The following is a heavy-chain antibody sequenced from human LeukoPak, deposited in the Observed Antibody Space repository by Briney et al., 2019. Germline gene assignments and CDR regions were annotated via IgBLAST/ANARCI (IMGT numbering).Heavy chain of an antibody. CDR2: LYSDGST. V-gene: IGHV3-53*01. Sequence: GGSLRLSCAASGFTVSTNYMTWVRQAPGKGLEWVSVLYSDGSTYYADSVRGRFAISRDNSKNTLYLQMNSLRAEDTAVYYCAAQVLAGKGNYFDPWGQGTLVTVSS. CDR3: AAQVLAGKGNYFDP. CDR1: GFTVSTNY. J-gene: IGHJ5*02. D-gene: IGHD6-19*01.